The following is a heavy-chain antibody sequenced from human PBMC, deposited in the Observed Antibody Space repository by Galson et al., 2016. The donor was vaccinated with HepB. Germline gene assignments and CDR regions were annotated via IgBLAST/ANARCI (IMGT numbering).Heavy chain of an antibody. J-gene: IGHJ4*02. V-gene: IGHV3-33*03. D-gene: IGHD1-1*01. CDR2: IWYDGSRK. CDR3: ARAYQYTLDY. CDR1: GFPFGSYG. Sequence: SLRLSCAASGFPFGSYGIHWVRQAPGKGLEWVAVIWYDGSRKYYVDSVRGRFTISRDNAKNSLYLQMNSLRAEDTAVYFCARAYQYTLDYWGQGTLVTVSS.